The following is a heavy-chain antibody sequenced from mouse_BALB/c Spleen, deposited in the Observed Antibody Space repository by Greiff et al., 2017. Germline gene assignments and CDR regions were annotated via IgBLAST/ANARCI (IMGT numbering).Heavy chain of an antibody. V-gene: IGHV1S56*01. CDR1: GYTFTSYY. D-gene: IGHD1-1*01. CDR2: IYPGDGST. J-gene: IGHJ1*01. CDR3: VTTVVADWYFDV. Sequence: QVQLQQSGPELVKPGASVKMSCKASGYTFTSYYIHWVKQRPGQGLEWIGWIYPGDGSTKYNEKFKGKTTLTADKSSSTAYMLLSSLTSEDSAIYFCVTTVVADWYFDVWGAGTTVTVSS.